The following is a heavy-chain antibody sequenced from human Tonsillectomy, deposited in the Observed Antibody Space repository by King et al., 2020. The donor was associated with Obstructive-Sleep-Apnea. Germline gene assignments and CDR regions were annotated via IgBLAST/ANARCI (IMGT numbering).Heavy chain of an antibody. CDR3: ARGQFYYYGMDV. CDR2: IYYSGST. Sequence: QLQESGPGLVKPSETLSLTCTVSGGSISSYYWSWIRQPPGEGLEWSGYIYYSGSTNYDPSLKSRVTISVDTPKNQFSLKLTSVTAADTAVYYCARGQFYYYGMDVWGQGTTVTVSS. CDR1: GGSISSYY. D-gene: IGHD6-19*01. J-gene: IGHJ6*02. V-gene: IGHV4-59*08.